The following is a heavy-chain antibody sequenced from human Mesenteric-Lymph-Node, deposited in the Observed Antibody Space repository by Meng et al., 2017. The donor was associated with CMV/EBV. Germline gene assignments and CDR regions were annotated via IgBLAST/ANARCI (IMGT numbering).Heavy chain of an antibody. D-gene: IGHD4-11*01. CDR3: AKATHDYSMYYYYYYGMDV. J-gene: IGHJ6*02. V-gene: IGHV3-23*01. Sequence: GGPLRLSCAASGSTLSSYAMSWVRQAPGKGLEWVSTISGTGGSTYYADSVKGRFTFSRDDSMNTLYLQMNSLRAEDTALYYCAKATHDYSMYYYYYYGMDVWGQGTTVTVSS. CDR1: GSTLSSYA. CDR2: ISGTGGST.